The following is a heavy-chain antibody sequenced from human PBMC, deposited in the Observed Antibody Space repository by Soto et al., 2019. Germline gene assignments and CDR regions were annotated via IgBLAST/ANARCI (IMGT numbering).Heavy chain of an antibody. CDR3: ARSITFDWLFFDY. V-gene: IGHV4-4*02. Sequence: PSETLSLTCTVSGASINRNNWWSWFRQAPGKGLEWIGEIYHSGSTNYNPSLKSRVTISVDKSKNQFSLKLSSVTAADTAVYYCARSITFDWLFFDYWGQGTLVPVSP. J-gene: IGHJ4*02. CDR1: GASINRNNW. CDR2: IYHSGST. D-gene: IGHD3-9*01.